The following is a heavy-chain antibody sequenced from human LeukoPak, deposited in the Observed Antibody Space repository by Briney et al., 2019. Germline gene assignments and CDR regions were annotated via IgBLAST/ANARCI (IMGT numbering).Heavy chain of an antibody. CDR1: GYTFTSYY. D-gene: IGHD3-9*01. CDR3: ARLQYYDILTAYYPIFDY. J-gene: IGHJ4*02. CDR2: INPSGGST. V-gene: IGHV1-46*01. Sequence: ASVKVSCKASGYTFTSYYMHWVRQPPGQGLEWMGIINPSGGSTSYAQKFQGRVTMTRDMSTSTVYMELSSLRSEDTAVYYCARLQYYDILTAYYPIFDYWGQGTLVTVSS.